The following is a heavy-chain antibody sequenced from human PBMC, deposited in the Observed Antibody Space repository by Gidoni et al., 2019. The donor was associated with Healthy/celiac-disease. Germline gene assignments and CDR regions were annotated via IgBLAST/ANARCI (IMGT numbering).Heavy chain of an antibody. CDR1: GFTFSSYG. Sequence: AVVQPGRSLRLSCAAPGFTFSSYGMHWVRQAPGKGLEWVAVISYDGSNKYYEDSVKGRFTISRDNSKNTLYLQMNSLRAEDTAVYYCAKDRGLWFGELSHPDYWGQGTLVTVSS. CDR2: ISYDGSNK. V-gene: IGHV3-30*18. CDR3: AKDRGLWFGELSHPDY. J-gene: IGHJ4*02. D-gene: IGHD3-10*01.